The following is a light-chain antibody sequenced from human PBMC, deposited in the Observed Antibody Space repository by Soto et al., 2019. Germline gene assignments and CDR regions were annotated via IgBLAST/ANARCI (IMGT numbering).Light chain of an antibody. V-gene: IGKV3-15*01. CDR3: QQYDNWPPWT. CDR2: GAS. CDR1: QSVGRN. Sequence: EIVMTQSPATLSLSPGEGATLSCRASQSVGRNLAWYQQKPDQAPRLLIYGASTRATGVPARFSGSGSGAEFTLTISSLQSEDFAVYYCQQYDNWPPWTFGQGTKVEFK. J-gene: IGKJ1*01.